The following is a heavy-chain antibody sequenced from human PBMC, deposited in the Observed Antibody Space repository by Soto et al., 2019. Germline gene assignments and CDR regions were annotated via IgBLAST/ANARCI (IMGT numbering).Heavy chain of an antibody. D-gene: IGHD2-2*02. CDR1: GGTFSSYA. CDR2: IIPIFGTA. V-gene: IGHV1-69*13. J-gene: IGHJ6*02. CDR3: ARDAPIVGVTAAISPLSYYAMDV. Sequence: SVKVSFKASGGTFSSYAISWVRQAPGQGLEWMGGIIPIFGTANYAQKFQGRVTITADESTSTAYMELSSLRSEDTAVYYCARDAPIVGVTAAISPLSYYAMDVWCQGTTDTLS.